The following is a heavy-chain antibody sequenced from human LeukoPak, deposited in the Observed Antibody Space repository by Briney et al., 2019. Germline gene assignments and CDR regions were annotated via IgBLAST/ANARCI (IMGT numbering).Heavy chain of an antibody. D-gene: IGHD3-16*01. J-gene: IGHJ4*02. Sequence: GGSLRLSCAASGFTSSNSGMSWVRQAPGKELEWVSAITGSGDNTYYADSVKGRFTIPRDNSKNTLYLQMSSLRAEDTAVYYCAKMGGYFDYWGQGTLVTVSS. CDR3: AKMGGYFDY. CDR1: GFTSSNSG. CDR2: ITGSGDNT. V-gene: IGHV3-23*01.